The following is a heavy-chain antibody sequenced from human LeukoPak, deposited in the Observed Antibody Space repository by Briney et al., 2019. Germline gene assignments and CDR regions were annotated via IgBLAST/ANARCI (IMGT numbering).Heavy chain of an antibody. J-gene: IGHJ4*02. CDR2: IKYDGSDE. CDR1: GFIFSSYW. V-gene: IGHV3-7*01. Sequence: GGSLRLSCAASGFIFSSYWMTWVRQAPGKGLEWVANIKYDGSDEYYVDSVKGRFTISRDNAKNSLYLQMNSLRAEDTAVYYCTRSSGWRSEFVYWGQGTLVTVSS. CDR3: TRSSGWRSEFVY. D-gene: IGHD6-19*01.